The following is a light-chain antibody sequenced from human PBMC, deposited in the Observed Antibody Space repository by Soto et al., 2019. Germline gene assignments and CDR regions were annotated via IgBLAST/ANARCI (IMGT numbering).Light chain of an antibody. CDR2: DAS. CDR1: QRVSSGY. V-gene: IGKV3-20*01. CDR3: QQHGISHIT. J-gene: IGKJ5*01. Sequence: EIVLTQSPGTLSLSPGERATLSCRASQRVSSGYLAWYQQKPGQAPRLLIYDASLRATGVPDRFSGSGSGTDFTLTITRLEPDDSAVYYCQQHGISHITFGQGTRLEI.